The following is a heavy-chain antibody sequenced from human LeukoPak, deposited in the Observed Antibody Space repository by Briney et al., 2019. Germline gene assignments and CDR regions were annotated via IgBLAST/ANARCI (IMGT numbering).Heavy chain of an antibody. CDR2: IRYDGSNK. J-gene: IGHJ3*02. Sequence: GGSLRLSCAASGFTFRSYGMHWVRQAPGKGLEWVAFIRYDGSNKYYADSVKGRFTISRDNSKNTLYLQMNSLRAEDTALYYCARGAVVVAATDDAFEIWGQGTMVTVSS. D-gene: IGHD2-15*01. V-gene: IGHV3-30*02. CDR1: GFTFRSYG. CDR3: ARGAVVVAATDDAFEI.